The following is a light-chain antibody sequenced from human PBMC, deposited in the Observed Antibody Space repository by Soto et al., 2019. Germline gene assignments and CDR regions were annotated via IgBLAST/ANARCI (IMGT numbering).Light chain of an antibody. V-gene: IGLV2-23*03. CDR2: EGS. J-gene: IGLJ1*01. CDR1: SSDVGSYNL. Sequence: QSVLTQPASVSGSPGQSITISCTGTSSDVGSYNLVSWYQQHPGKAPKLMIYEGSKRPSGVSNRFSGSKSGNTASLTISGLQAEDEADYYCCSYAGSSTFLYVFGTGTKVTXL. CDR3: CSYAGSSTFLYV.